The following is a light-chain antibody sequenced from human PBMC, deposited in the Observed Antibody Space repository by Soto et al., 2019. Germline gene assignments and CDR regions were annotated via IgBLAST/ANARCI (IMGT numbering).Light chain of an antibody. CDR1: QSISSW. CDR2: DAS. V-gene: IGKV1-5*01. Sequence: DIQMTQSPSTLSASVGDRVTITCRASQSISSWLAWYQQKPGKAPKLLIYDASSLESGVPSRFSGSESGTEFTLTISSLQPDDFATYYCQQYNSYPFGFGPGTKVDIK. J-gene: IGKJ3*01. CDR3: QQYNSYPFG.